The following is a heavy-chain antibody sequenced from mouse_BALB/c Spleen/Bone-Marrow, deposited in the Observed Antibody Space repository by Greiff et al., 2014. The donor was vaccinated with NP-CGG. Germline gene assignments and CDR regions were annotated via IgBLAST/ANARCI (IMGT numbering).Heavy chain of an antibody. CDR1: GITVSSYT. J-gene: IGHJ4*01. CDR3: ARHYGYVDAMDY. V-gene: IGHV5-6-5*01. CDR2: ITGGGTT. Sequence: DVKLVESGGGLVKPGESLKFSCAASGITVSSYTMSWVRQTPEKRLEWVASITGGGTTYYPDSVKGRSTISRDNARNILYLQVSSLRSEDTAIYYCARHYGYVDAMDYWGQGTSVTVSS. D-gene: IGHD1-2*01.